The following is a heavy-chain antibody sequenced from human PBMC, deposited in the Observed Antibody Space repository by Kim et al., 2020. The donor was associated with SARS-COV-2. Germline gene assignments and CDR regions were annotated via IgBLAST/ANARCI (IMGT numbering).Heavy chain of an antibody. D-gene: IGHD2-2*01. CDR3: AREMVVPAEYYFDY. V-gene: IGHV3-33*01. CDR1: GFTFSSYG. Sequence: GGSLRLSCAASGFTFSSYGMHWVRQAPGKGLEWVAVIWYDGSNKYYADSVKGRFTISRDNSKNTLYLQMNSLRAEDTAVYYCAREMVVPAEYYFDYWGQGTLVTVSS. CDR2: IWYDGSNK. J-gene: IGHJ4*02.